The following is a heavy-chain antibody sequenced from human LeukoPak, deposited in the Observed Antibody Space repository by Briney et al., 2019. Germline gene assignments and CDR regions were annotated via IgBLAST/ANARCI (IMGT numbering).Heavy chain of an antibody. J-gene: IGHJ4*02. Sequence: PGGSLRLSCAAPGITFSNYAMTWVRQAPGKGLEWVAAIRGNGATTDYADSVKGRFTISRDNSKNTLYLQMNSLRAEDTAVYYCAKAYHDSGCLIDYWGQGTLVTVSS. CDR2: IRGNGATT. CDR1: GITFSNYA. CDR3: AKAYHDSGCLIDY. V-gene: IGHV3-23*01. D-gene: IGHD6-19*01.